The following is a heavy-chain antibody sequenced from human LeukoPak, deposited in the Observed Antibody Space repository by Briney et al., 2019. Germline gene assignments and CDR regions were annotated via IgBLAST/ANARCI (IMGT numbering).Heavy chain of an antibody. V-gene: IGHV4-59*01. CDR1: GGSISSYY. CDR3: ARADPPYYYDSSGYRGAFDI. CDR2: IYYSGST. Sequence: PSETLSLTCTDSGGSISSYYWSWIRQPPGKGLEWIGYIYYSGSTNYNPSLKSRVTISVDTSKNQFSLKLSSVTAADTAVYYCARADPPYYYDSSGYRGAFDIWGQGTMVTVSS. D-gene: IGHD3-22*01. J-gene: IGHJ3*02.